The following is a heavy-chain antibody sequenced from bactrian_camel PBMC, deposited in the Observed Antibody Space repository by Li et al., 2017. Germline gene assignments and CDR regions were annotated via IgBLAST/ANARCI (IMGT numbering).Heavy chain of an antibody. CDR1: RFTFSSVV. CDR3: AHSQGGGSWYTSADFGY. J-gene: IGHJ6*01. Sequence: VQLVESGGGSVQAGGSLKLSCSASRFTFSSVVMGWFRQIPTDDHEAEVAATISSGGGTTYYLDSVKGRLTISRDNAKNTVYLQMDSLKPEDTALYYCAHSQGGGSWYTSADFGYWGQGTQVTVS. D-gene: IGHD6*01. V-gene: IGHV3S31*01. CDR2: ISSGGGTT.